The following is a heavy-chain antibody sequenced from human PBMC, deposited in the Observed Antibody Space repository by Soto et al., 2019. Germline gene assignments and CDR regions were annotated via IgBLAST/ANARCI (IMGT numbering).Heavy chain of an antibody. D-gene: IGHD6-13*01. Sequence: QVQLQESGPGLVKPSQTLSLTCTVSGGSISSGGYYWSWIRQHPGKGLEWIGYIYYSGSTYYNPSLKGRVTISVDTSKNQFSLKLSSVTAADTAVYYCARDNSIAAPGYGMDVWGQGTTVTVSS. V-gene: IGHV4-31*03. CDR3: ARDNSIAAPGYGMDV. CDR2: IYYSGST. CDR1: GGSISSGGYY. J-gene: IGHJ6*02.